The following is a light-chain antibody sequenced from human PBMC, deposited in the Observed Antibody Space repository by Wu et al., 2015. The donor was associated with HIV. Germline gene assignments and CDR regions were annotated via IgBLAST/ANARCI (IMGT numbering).Light chain of an antibody. CDR1: QSVSNNY. CDR2: GAS. CDR3: QQYETSPQT. J-gene: IGKJ2*01. V-gene: IGKV3-20*01. Sequence: EIVLTQSPGTLSLSPGERATLSCRASQSVSNNYLAWYQQKPGQAPRLLVYGASSRATDIPDRFSGSGSGTNFTLTISRLEPEDFAVYYCQQYETSPQTFGQGTKVEVK.